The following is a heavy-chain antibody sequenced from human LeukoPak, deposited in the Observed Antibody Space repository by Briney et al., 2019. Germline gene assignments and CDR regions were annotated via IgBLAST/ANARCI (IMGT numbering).Heavy chain of an antibody. CDR2: ISRDSANI. D-gene: IGHD2-2*01. Sequence: PGRSLRLSCAASGFTFDDYVMHWVRQAPGRGLEWVSGISRDSANIGYADSVKGRFTIPRDNAKNSLYLQMNSLTTEDTALYYCARDFCTGCNYYFYGMDVWGRGTTVTVSS. CDR1: GFTFDDYV. CDR3: ARDFCTGCNYYFYGMDV. V-gene: IGHV3-9*01. J-gene: IGHJ6*02.